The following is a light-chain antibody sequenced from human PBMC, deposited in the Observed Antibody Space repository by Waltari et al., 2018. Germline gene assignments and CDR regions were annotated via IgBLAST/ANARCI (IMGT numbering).Light chain of an antibody. CDR1: HSISSW. CDR2: KAS. J-gene: IGKJ2*01. V-gene: IGKV1-5*03. Sequence: DIQMTQSPSTLSASVGDRVTIPCRASHSISSWLAWYQQKPGKAPKLLICKASSLESGVPSSFSGSGSGTEFTLTISSLQPDDFATYYCQQYNDVPYTFGQGTKLEIK. CDR3: QQYNDVPYT.